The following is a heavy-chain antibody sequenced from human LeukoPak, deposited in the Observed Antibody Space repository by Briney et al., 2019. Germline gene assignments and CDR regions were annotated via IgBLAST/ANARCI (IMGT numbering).Heavy chain of an antibody. CDR1: GFTFSSYA. CDR2: LSGSGGTT. J-gene: IGHJ4*02. V-gene: IGHV3-23*01. Sequence: GGSLRLSCAASGFTFSSYAMSWVRQAPGKGLEWVSSLSGSGGTTKNADSVKGRFTISRDNSKNTLYLQMSSLRAEDTAVYYCAKDDIWSCYLFWGQGTLVTGSS. D-gene: IGHD3-3*01. CDR3: AKDDIWSCYLF.